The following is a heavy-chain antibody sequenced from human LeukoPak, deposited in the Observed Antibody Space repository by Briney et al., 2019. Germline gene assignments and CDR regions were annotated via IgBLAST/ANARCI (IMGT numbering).Heavy chain of an antibody. CDR1: GFSFSSHA. D-gene: IGHD2-2*01. CDR2: LSGSGYNT. V-gene: IGHV3-23*01. Sequence: GVSLRLSCAASGFSFSSHALSWVRQAPGKGLEWVSSLSGSGYNTYYADSVKGRFTISRDNSKNTVYLQMNSLRADDTAVYYCAKDPYGTRYFDYWGQGTLVTVSS. CDR3: AKDPYGTRYFDY. J-gene: IGHJ4*02.